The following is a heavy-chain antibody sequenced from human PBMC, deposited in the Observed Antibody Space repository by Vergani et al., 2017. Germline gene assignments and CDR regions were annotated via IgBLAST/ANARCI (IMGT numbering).Heavy chain of an antibody. CDR3: ARVHVYGSGSSGPLIYGMDV. CDR1: GGSFSGYY. J-gene: IGHJ6*02. CDR2: IYYSGST. D-gene: IGHD3-10*01. V-gene: IGHV4-34*11. Sequence: QVQLQQWGAGLLKPSETLSLTCAVYGGSFSGYYWSWIRQPPGKGLEWIGYIYYSGSTNYNPSLKSRVTISVDTSKNQFSLKLSSVTAADTAVYYCARVHVYGSGSSGPLIYGMDVWGQGTTVTVSS.